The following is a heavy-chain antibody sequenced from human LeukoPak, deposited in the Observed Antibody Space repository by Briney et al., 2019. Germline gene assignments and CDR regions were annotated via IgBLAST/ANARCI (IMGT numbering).Heavy chain of an antibody. Sequence: PSETLSLTCTVSGGSISSSSYYWGWIRQPPGKGLEWIGYIYYSGSTNYNPSLKSRVTISVDTSKNQFSLKLSSVTAADTAVYYCARGNGVTIFGVVNDYYMDVWGKGTTVTVSS. D-gene: IGHD3-3*01. V-gene: IGHV4-61*05. J-gene: IGHJ6*03. CDR3: ARGNGVTIFGVVNDYYMDV. CDR2: IYYSGST. CDR1: GGSISSSSYY.